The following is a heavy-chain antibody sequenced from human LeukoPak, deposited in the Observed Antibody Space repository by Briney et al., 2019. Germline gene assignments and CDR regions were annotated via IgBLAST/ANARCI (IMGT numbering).Heavy chain of an antibody. V-gene: IGHV3-21*01. D-gene: IGHD2-2*01. CDR1: GFTLSSYS. J-gene: IGHJ4*02. Sequence: GGSLRLPCAASGFTLSSYSMNWVRQAPGKRLEWVSSISSSSYIYYADSVKGRFTISRDNAKNSLYLQMNSLRAEDTAVYYCARVGSSEVDWGQGTLVTVSS. CDR2: ISSSSYI. CDR3: ARVGSSEVD.